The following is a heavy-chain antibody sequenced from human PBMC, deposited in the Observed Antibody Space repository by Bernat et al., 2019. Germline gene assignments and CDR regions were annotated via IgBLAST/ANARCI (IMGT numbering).Heavy chain of an antibody. Sequence: EVQLVESGGGLVQPGGSLRLSCAASGFTFSNYEMNWVRQAPGKGLEGGSYISSRGTTIYYADSVKGRFTISRDNARTSLSLQMNSLRAEDTAVYYCVRESEETADYIFHNSYYYMYVWGKGTTVTVSS. CDR3: VRESEETADYIFHNSYYYMYV. D-gene: IGHD4/OR15-4a*01. CDR1: GFTFSNYE. V-gene: IGHV3-48*03. CDR2: ISSRGTTI. J-gene: IGHJ6*03.